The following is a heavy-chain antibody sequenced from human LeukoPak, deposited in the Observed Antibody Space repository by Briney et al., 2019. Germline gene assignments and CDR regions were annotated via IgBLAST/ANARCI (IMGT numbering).Heavy chain of an antibody. CDR2: INHN. Sequence: SETLSLTCGVYGGSFSDFHWTWIRQSPGKGLEWIGEINHNNYNPSLKSRVTISLDTSKNQFSLNLSSVTAADTAVYYCARNRSLTTTPGFDHWGQGTLVTVSS. J-gene: IGHJ4*02. CDR3: ARNRSLTTTPGFDH. V-gene: IGHV4-34*01. CDR1: GGSFSDFH. D-gene: IGHD4-11*01.